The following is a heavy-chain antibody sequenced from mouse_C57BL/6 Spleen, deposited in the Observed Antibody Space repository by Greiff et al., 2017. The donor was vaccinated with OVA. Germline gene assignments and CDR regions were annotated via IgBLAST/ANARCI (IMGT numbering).Heavy chain of an antibody. CDR2: IDPANGNT. CDR3: AITTVVAEGYYAMDY. CDR1: GFNIKNTY. J-gene: IGHJ4*01. V-gene: IGHV14-3*01. Sequence: EVQLQQSVAELVRPGASVKLSCTASGFNIKNTYMHWVKQRPEQGLEWIGRIDPANGNTKYAPKFPGKATITADTSSNTAYLQLSSLTSEDTAIYYCAITTVVAEGYYAMDYWGQGTSVTVSS. D-gene: IGHD1-1*01.